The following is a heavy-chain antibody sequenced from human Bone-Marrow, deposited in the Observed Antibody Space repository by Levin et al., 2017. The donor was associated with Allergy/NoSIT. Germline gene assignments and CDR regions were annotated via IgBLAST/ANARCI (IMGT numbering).Heavy chain of an antibody. J-gene: IGHJ6*03. CDR2: IIPIFGTA. CDR1: GGTFSSYA. CDR3: ASGSTYRAPYWNDYYYYMDV. V-gene: IGHV1-69*06. Sequence: ASVKVSCKASGGTFSSYAISWVRQAPGQGLEWMGGIIPIFGTANYAQKFQGRVTITADKSTSTAYMELSSLRSEDTAVYYCASGSTYRAPYWNDYYYYMDVWGKGTTVTVSS. D-gene: IGHD1-1*01.